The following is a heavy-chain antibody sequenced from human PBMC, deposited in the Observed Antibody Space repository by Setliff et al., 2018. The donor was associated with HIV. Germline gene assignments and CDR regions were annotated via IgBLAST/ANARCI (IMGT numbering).Heavy chain of an antibody. Sequence: VESLKISCKTSGSNFATYWVGWVRQMPGNGLEWLGILYFGDSDPKYNPSFEDQVTISAEKSIKTAFLQWRSLATSDTAIYYCARGRGGYFGGGRYYNLPYFDSWGQGTLVTVSS. CDR3: ARGRGGYFGGGRYYNLPYFDS. D-gene: IGHD2-15*01. J-gene: IGHJ4*02. CDR2: LYFGDSDP. V-gene: IGHV5-51*01. CDR1: GSNFATYW.